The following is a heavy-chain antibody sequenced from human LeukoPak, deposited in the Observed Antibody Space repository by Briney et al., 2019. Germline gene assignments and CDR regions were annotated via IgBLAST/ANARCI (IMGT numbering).Heavy chain of an antibody. V-gene: IGHV3-30-3*01. CDR3: ARDDYYDSSIDY. J-gene: IGHJ4*02. Sequence: GGSLRLSCAASGFTFSSYAMHWVRQAPGKGLEWVAVMSYDGSNKYYADSVKGRFTISRDNSKNTLYLQMNSLRAEDTAVYYCARDDYYDSSIDYWGQGTLVTVSS. D-gene: IGHD3-22*01. CDR1: GFTFSSYA. CDR2: MSYDGSNK.